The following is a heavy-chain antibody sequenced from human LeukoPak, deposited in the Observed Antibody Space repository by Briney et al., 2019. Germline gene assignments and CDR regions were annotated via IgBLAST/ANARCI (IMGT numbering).Heavy chain of an antibody. J-gene: IGHJ4*02. Sequence: PSETLSLTRAVYGGSFSGYYWSWIRQPPGKGLEWIGGINHSGSTNYNPSLKGRVTISVDTSKNQFSLKLSSVTAADTAVYYCARVRPTGIAAAGLDYWGQGTLVAVSS. D-gene: IGHD6-13*01. V-gene: IGHV4-34*01. CDR2: INHSGST. CDR1: GGSFSGYY. CDR3: ARVRPTGIAAAGLDY.